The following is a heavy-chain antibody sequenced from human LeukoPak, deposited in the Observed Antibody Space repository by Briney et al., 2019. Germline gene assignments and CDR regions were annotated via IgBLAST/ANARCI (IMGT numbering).Heavy chain of an antibody. J-gene: IGHJ4*02. Sequence: GGSLRLSCAASGFTFSSYAVSWVRQAPGKGLEWVSAISGSGVTTYYADSVKGRFTISRDNSKNTLYLQMNSLRAEDTAVYYCAKDPHYDFWSGYVDYWGQGTLVTVSS. CDR1: GFTFSSYA. V-gene: IGHV3-23*01. CDR3: AKDPHYDFWSGYVDY. D-gene: IGHD3-3*01. CDR2: ISGSGVTT.